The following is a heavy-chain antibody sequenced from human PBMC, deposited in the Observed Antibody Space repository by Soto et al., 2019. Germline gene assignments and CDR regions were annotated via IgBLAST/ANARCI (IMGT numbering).Heavy chain of an antibody. V-gene: IGHV4-30-4*01. Sequence: SETLSLTCTVSGGPISSGDYYWSWIRQPPGNGLEWIGNIYYSGSTYYNPSLKSRVTISVDTSKKQFPLKLSSVTAADTAVYYCASRKSSPYFDYWGQGTLVTVSS. CDR3: ASRKSSPYFDY. CDR2: IYYSGST. CDR1: GGPISSGDYY. D-gene: IGHD3-10*01. J-gene: IGHJ4*02.